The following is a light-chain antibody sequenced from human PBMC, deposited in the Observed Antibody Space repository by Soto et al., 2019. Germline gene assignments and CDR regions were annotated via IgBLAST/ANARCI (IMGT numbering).Light chain of an antibody. Sequence: DILMTQSPATLSLSPGGRATLSCRASQSVSSNLAWYQQKPGQAPRLLIQRASTRATGIPARFSGSGSGTEFTITISSLESEDFAVYFCQQYNNWPGTFGQGTKVEI. J-gene: IGKJ1*01. V-gene: IGKV3-15*01. CDR3: QQYNNWPGT. CDR2: RAS. CDR1: QSVSSN.